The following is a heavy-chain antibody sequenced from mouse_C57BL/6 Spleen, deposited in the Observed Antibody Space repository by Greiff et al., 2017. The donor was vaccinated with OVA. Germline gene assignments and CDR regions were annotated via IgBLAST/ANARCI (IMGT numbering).Heavy chain of an antibody. J-gene: IGHJ2*01. CDR1: GFTFSSYA. V-gene: IGHV5-4*03. D-gene: IGHD1-1*02. CDR3: ARGGSFDY. Sequence: EVKLVESGGGLVKPGGSLKLSCAASGFTFSSYAMSWVRQTPEKRLEWVATISDGGSYTYYPDNVKGRFTIARDNAKNNLYLQMSHLKSEDTAMYYCARGGSFDYWGQGTTLTVSS. CDR2: ISDGGSYT.